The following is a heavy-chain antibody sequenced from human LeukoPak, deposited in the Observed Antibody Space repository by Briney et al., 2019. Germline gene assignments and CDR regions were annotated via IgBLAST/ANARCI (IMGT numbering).Heavy chain of an antibody. V-gene: IGHV3-23*01. D-gene: IGHD6-19*01. CDR1: GFTFSSYG. CDR2: ISSSAGST. Sequence: GGSLRLSCVASGFTFSSYGMTWVRQAPGKGPEWVSVISSSAGSTYYADSVKGRFTISRDNSKNTLYLQMNSLRAEDTAVYYCARLGLAVAGTSSHDVFFDYWGQGTLVTVSS. CDR3: ARLGLAVAGTSSHDVFFDY. J-gene: IGHJ4*02.